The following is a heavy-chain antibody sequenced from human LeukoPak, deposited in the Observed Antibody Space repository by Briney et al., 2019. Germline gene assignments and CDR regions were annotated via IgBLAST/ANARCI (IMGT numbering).Heavy chain of an antibody. V-gene: IGHV4-34*01. Sequence: SETLSLTCAVYGGSFSGYYWSWIRQPPGKGLEWIGEINHSGSTNYNPSLKSRVTISVDTSKNQFSLRLSSVTAADTAVYYCARHFSGIAAANDYWGQGTLVTVSS. CDR1: GGSFSGYY. CDR3: ARHFSGIAAANDY. D-gene: IGHD6-13*01. J-gene: IGHJ4*02. CDR2: INHSGST.